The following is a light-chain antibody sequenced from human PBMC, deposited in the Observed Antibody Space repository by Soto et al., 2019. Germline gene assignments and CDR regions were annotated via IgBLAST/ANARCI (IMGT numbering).Light chain of an antibody. V-gene: IGKV1-5*03. CDR2: AAS. CDR1: QSISIW. Sequence: DIQMTHSPSALSASMGDRVTITCRASQSISIWLAWYQQKPGKAPKLLIYAASSLESGVPSRFSGSGYGTEFTLTISSLQPDDFGTYYCQQYKTYSKTFGQGTKVDIK. CDR3: QQYKTYSKT. J-gene: IGKJ1*01.